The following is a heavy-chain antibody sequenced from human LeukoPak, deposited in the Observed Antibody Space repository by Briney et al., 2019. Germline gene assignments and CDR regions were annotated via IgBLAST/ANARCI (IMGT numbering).Heavy chain of an antibody. CDR1: GYTFTSYD. Sequence: ASVKVSCKASGYTFTSYDINWVRQATGQGLEWMGWMNPNSGNTGYAQKFQGRVTITRNTSISTAYMELSSLRSEDTAVYYCARWLGSSYYYYMDVWGKGTTVTVSS. J-gene: IGHJ6*03. CDR3: ARWLGSSYYYYMDV. D-gene: IGHD2-2*01. V-gene: IGHV1-8*03. CDR2: MNPNSGNT.